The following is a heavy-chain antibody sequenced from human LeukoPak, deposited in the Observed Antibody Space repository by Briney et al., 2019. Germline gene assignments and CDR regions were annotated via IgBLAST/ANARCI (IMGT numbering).Heavy chain of an antibody. Sequence: GVSLRLSCAASGFTFSSHAQSWVRQAPGKGLEWVSSLSGSGYNTYYADSVKGRFTISRDNSKNTVYLQMNSLRAEDTAVYYCAKDPYGTRYFDYWGQGTLVTVSS. V-gene: IGHV3-23*01. CDR3: AKDPYGTRYFDY. J-gene: IGHJ4*02. D-gene: IGHD2-2*01. CDR2: LSGSGYNT. CDR1: GFTFSSHA.